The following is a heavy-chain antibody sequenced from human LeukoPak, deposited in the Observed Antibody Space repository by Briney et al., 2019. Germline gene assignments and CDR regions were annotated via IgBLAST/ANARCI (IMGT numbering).Heavy chain of an antibody. D-gene: IGHD6-19*01. CDR2: INPNSGGT. V-gene: IGHV1-2*06. CDR1: GYTFAGYY. J-gene: IGHJ4*02. CDR3: AREGGWYDLDY. Sequence: ASVKVSCKASGYTFAGYYMHWVRQAPVQGLEWMGRINPNSGGTSYAQKFQGRLTMTRDTSITTAYMELSRLRSDDTAVYYCAREGGWYDLDYWGQGTLVTVSS.